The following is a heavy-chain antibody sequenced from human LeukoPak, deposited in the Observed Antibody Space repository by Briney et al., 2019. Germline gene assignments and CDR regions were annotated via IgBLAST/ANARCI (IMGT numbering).Heavy chain of an antibody. Sequence: GGSLRLSCAASGFTFSSYWMSWVRQAPGKGLEWVANIKQDGSEKYYVDSVKGRVTISRDNAKNSLYLQMNSLRAEDTAVYYCARDADYSNYRNWFDPWGQGTLVTVSS. CDR1: GFTFSSYW. D-gene: IGHD4-11*01. J-gene: IGHJ5*02. CDR3: ARDADYSNYRNWFDP. CDR2: IKQDGSEK. V-gene: IGHV3-7*01.